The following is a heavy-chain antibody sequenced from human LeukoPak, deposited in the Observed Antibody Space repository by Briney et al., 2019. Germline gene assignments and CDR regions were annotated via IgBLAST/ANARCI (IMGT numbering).Heavy chain of an antibody. J-gene: IGHJ4*02. CDR2: INQNGREL. CDR3: VRDGRGGYLDS. V-gene: IGHV3-7*01. D-gene: IGHD6-25*01. Sequence: GGSLRLSCAASGSTFSDFWMNWVRQAPGKGLEWVANINQNGRELFYVDFAKGRFTISRDNAENSLFLQLDSLRAEDTAVYYCVRDGRGGYLDSWSQGTLVTVSS. CDR1: GSTFSDFW.